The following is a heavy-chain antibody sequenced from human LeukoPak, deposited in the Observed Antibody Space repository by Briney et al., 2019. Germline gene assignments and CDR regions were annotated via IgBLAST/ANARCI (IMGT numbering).Heavy chain of an antibody. CDR1: GYTFTGYY. J-gene: IGHJ6*02. CDR3: ARVPDDYGDYYYYGMDV. D-gene: IGHD4-17*01. V-gene: IGHV1-2*02. CDR2: INPNSGGT. Sequence: ASVKVSCKASGYTFTGYYMHWVRQAPGHGLEWMGWINPNSGGTNYAQKFQGRVTMTRDTSISTAYMELSRLRSDDTAVYYCARVPDDYGDYYYYGMDVWGQGTTVTVSS.